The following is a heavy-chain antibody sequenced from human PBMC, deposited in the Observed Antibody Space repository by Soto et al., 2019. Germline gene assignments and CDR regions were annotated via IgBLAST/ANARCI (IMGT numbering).Heavy chain of an antibody. CDR2: ITSGGNI. J-gene: IGHJ3*01. CDR3: ARERFVYNHDDCDV. V-gene: IGHV3-48*03. CDR1: GFTFSGFD. Sequence: GGSLRLSCAASGFTFSGFDMNWVRQAPGKGLEWVSYITSGGNIYYADSVKGRFTISRDNAKKSLYLQMNRLRAEDPAVYYCARERFVYNHDDCDVWGQGT. D-gene: IGHD3-3*01.